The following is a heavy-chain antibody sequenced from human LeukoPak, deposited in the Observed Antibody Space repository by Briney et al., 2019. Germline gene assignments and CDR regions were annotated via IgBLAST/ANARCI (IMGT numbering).Heavy chain of an antibody. D-gene: IGHD1-26*01. CDR3: ARTFGSYGWFDP. J-gene: IGHJ5*02. CDR1: GGSVSSGSYY. V-gene: IGHV4-61*01. Sequence: SETLSLTCIVSGGSVSSGSYYWSWIRQPPGKGLEWIGYIYYSGSTNYNPSLKSRVTISVDTSKNQFSLKLSSVTAADTAVYYCARTFGSYGWFDPWGQGTLVTVSS. CDR2: IYYSGST.